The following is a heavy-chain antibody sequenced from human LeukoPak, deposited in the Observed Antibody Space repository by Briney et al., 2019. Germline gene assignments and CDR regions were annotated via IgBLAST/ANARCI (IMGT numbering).Heavy chain of an antibody. D-gene: IGHD1-26*01. V-gene: IGHV3-23*01. CDR1: GFTFSSDA. CDR2: ISGSGGST. Sequence: GGSLRLSCAASGFTFSSDAMSWVRQAPGKGLEWVSAISGSGGSTYYADSVKGRFTISRDNSKNTLYLQMNSLRAEDTAVYYCAKDRVGATTGYFDYWGQGTLVTVSS. CDR3: AKDRVGATTGYFDY. J-gene: IGHJ4*02.